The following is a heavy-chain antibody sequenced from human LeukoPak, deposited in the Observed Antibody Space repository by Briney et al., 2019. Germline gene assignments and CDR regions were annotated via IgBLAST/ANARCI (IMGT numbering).Heavy chain of an antibody. CDR3: ASEGGSGRAFDY. V-gene: IGHV3-21*01. CDR2: ISSSSCYI. CDR1: GVTFSIYV. D-gene: IGHD3-10*01. Sequence: GSLRLSCVATGVTFSIYVMNWVRQEPRKGMERVSTISSSSCYIYYADSPKGRFSNSRDTAKSSLYLQMNSLRAGDTAVYYCASEGGSGRAFDYWGQGTLVTVSS. J-gene: IGHJ4*02.